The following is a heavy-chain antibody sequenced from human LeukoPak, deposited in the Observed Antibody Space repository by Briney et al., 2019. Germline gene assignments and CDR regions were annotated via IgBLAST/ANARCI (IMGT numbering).Heavy chain of an antibody. V-gene: IGHV4-39*07. CDR1: GGSISSSSYY. CDR3: ATSPIYGSYLEYYFDY. CDR2: MYYGGGT. D-gene: IGHD1-26*01. Sequence: PSETLSLTCTVSGGSISSSSYYWGWIRQPPGKGLEWIGSMYYGGGTYYNPSLESRATISVDTSKNQFSLRLSSVTAVDTAVYYCATSPIYGSYLEYYFDYWGQGTLVTVSS. J-gene: IGHJ4*02.